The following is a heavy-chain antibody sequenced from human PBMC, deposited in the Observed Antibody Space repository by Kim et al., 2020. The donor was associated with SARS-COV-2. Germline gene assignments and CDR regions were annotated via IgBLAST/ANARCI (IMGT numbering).Heavy chain of an antibody. CDR1: GDSVSSNSAA. CDR2: TYYRSKWYN. Sequence: SQTLSLTCAISGDSVSSNSAAWNCIRQSPSRGLEWLGRTYYRSKWYNDYAVSVKSRITINPDTSKNQFSLQLNSVTPEDTAVYYWARGATLDYGSASFATLDYWGQGTLVTVSS. D-gene: IGHD3-10*01. V-gene: IGHV6-1*01. CDR3: ARGATLDYGSASFATLDY. J-gene: IGHJ4*02.